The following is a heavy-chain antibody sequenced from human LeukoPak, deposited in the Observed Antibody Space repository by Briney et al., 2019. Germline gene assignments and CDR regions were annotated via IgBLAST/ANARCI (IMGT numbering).Heavy chain of an antibody. Sequence: SETLSLTCTVSGGSISSYYWSWIRQPPGKGLEWIGYIYYSGSTNYNPSLESRVTISVDTSKNQFSLKLSSVTAADTAVYYCARGEVATIGFDYWGQGTLVTVSS. D-gene: IGHD5-24*01. V-gene: IGHV4-59*01. CDR1: GGSISSYY. J-gene: IGHJ4*02. CDR2: IYYSGST. CDR3: ARGEVATIGFDY.